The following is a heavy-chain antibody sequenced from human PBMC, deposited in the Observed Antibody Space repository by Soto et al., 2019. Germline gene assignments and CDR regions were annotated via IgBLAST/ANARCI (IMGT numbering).Heavy chain of an antibody. J-gene: IGHJ5*02. Sequence: PSETLSLTCTVSGGSISSYYWSWIRQPPGKGLEWIGYIYYSGTTNYNPSLQSRVTISVDTSKNQFSLRLRSVTAADTAVYYCARRDCGRTSCKFDPWGQGTLVTVSS. D-gene: IGHD2-2*01. CDR3: ARRDCGRTSCKFDP. V-gene: IGHV4-59*08. CDR2: IYYSGTT. CDR1: GGSISSYY.